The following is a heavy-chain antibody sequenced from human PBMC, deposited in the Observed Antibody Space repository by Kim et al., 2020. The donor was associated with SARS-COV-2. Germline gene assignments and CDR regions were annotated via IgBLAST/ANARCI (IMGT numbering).Heavy chain of an antibody. D-gene: IGHD2-2*02. CDR3: ARHGYTGPSGWFDP. J-gene: IGHJ5*02. Sequence: SETLSLTCTVSGGSISSSSYYWGWIRQPPGKGLEWIGSIYYSGSTYYNPSLKSRVTISVDTSKNQFSLKLSSVTAADTAVYYCARHGYTGPSGWFDPWGQGTLVTVSS. CDR1: GGSISSSSYY. CDR2: IYYSGST. V-gene: IGHV4-39*01.